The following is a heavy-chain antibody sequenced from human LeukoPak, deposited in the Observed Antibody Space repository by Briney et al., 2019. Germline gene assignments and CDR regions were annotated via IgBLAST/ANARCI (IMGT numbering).Heavy chain of an antibody. CDR3: AKTKTHYYDSSGPTDAFDI. D-gene: IGHD3-22*01. V-gene: IGHV3-23*01. CDR1: GFTFSSYA. Sequence: GGSLRLSCAASGFTFSSYAMSWVRQAPGKGLEWVSAISGSGGSTYYADSVKGRFTISRDNSKNTLYLQMNSLRAEDTAVYYCAKTKTHYYDSSGPTDAFDIWGQGTMVTVSS. J-gene: IGHJ3*02. CDR2: ISGSGGST.